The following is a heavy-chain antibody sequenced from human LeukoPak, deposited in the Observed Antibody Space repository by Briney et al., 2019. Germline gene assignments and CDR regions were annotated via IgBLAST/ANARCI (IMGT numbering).Heavy chain of an antibody. CDR1: GFTFSDYY. Sequence: GGSLRLSCAASGFTFSDYYMSWIRQAPGKGLEWVSYISSSGSTIYYAGSVKGRFTISRDNAKNSLYLQMNSLRAEDTAVHYCARFPRGYSGYEYYYCYYMDVWGKGTTVTVSS. D-gene: IGHD5-12*01. V-gene: IGHV3-11*04. CDR3: ARFPRGYSGYEYYYCYYMDV. CDR2: ISSSGSTI. J-gene: IGHJ6*03.